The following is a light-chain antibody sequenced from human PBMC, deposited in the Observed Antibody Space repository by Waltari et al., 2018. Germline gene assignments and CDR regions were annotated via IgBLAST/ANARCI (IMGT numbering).Light chain of an antibody. CDR1: QDVSTW. CDR3: QQTDSFPLT. J-gene: IGKJ4*01. Sequence: DIQMTQSPSSVSASVGDRVTISCRASQDVSTWLAWYQQKPGKAPNLLIHGASSLQSGVPSRFGGSGSGTEFTLTINGLQPEDFATYYCQQTDSFPLTFGGGTKVEIK. V-gene: IGKV1-12*01. CDR2: GAS.